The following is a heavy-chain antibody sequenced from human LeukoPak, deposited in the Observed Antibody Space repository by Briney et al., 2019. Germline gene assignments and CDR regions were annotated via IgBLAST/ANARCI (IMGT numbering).Heavy chain of an antibody. CDR3: AKGGHSTPRYYGMDV. CDR1: GFTFSIYA. J-gene: IGHJ6*02. D-gene: IGHD2-2*01. V-gene: IGHV3-23*01. CDR2: ITGSGGST. Sequence: PGGSLRLSCAASGFTFSIYAMSWVRQAPGKGLEWVSGITGSGGSTYYADSVKGRFTISRDNSKNTLYLQMNSLRAEDTAVYYCAKGGHSTPRYYGMDVWGQGTTVAVSS.